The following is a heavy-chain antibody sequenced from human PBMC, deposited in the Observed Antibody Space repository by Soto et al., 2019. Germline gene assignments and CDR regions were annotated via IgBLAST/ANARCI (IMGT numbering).Heavy chain of an antibody. CDR1: GYTFTSYG. J-gene: IGHJ6*02. Sequence: GASVKVSCKASGYTFTSYGISWVRQAPGQGLEWMGWISAYNGNTNYAQKLQGRVTMTTDTSTSTAYMELRSLRSDDTAVYYCARDRHTAMVTYYYGMDVWGQGTTVTVSS. CDR3: ARDRHTAMVTYYYGMDV. CDR2: ISAYNGNT. D-gene: IGHD5-18*01. V-gene: IGHV1-18*01.